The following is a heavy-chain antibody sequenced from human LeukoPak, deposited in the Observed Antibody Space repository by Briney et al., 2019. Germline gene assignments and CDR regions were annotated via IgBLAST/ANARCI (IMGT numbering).Heavy chain of an antibody. CDR3: AKGGSGFGFYYGMDV. CDR1: EFTFSSFA. V-gene: IGHV3-23*01. Sequence: TGGSLRLSCAASEFTFSSFAMNWVRQASGKGLELVSGTSDSGTTTYYADSVKGRFTMSRDNSKQTLLLQMDSLSAGDTALYFCAKGGSGFGFYYGMDVWGQGTTVTV. J-gene: IGHJ6*02. CDR2: TSDSGTTT. D-gene: IGHD3-10*01.